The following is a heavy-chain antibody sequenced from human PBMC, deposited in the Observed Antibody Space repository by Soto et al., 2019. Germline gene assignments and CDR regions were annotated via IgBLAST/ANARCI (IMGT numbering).Heavy chain of an antibody. Sequence: KPSETLSLTCAVYGGSFSGYYWSWIRQPPGKGLEWIGEINHSGSTNYNPYLKSRVTISVDTSKNQFSLKLSSVTAADTAVYYCARVSGIYYDFWCGYYSRGPFDYWGQGALVTVSS. CDR1: GGSFSGYY. D-gene: IGHD3-3*01. J-gene: IGHJ4*02. CDR3: ARVSGIYYDFWCGYYSRGPFDY. CDR2: INHSGST. V-gene: IGHV4-34*01.